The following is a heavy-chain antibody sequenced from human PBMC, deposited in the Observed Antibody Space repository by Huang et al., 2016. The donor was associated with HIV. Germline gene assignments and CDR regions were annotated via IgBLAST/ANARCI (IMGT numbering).Heavy chain of an antibody. CDR2: ISYSGKT. Sequence: QVQLQESGPRLVKPSETLSLSCNVSDVSISSNTYHWGWIRQPPGKGLEWIGAISYSGKTYDTPSLRGRLSWSVDTSDSHFSLRLSLVTAADTGLYFCARLGNAWSVRFDSWGQGALVTVSS. V-gene: IGHV4-39*02. CDR1: DVSISSNTYH. CDR3: ARLGNAWSVRFDS. J-gene: IGHJ4*02. D-gene: IGHD1-1*01.